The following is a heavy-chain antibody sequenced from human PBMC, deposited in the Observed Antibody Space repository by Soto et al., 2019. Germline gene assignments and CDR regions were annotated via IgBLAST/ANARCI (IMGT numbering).Heavy chain of an antibody. D-gene: IGHD3-3*01. CDR1: GGTFSSYA. V-gene: IGHV1-69*01. J-gene: IGHJ6*02. CDR2: IIPIFGTA. CDR3: ARDITIFGVVIIGYYYGMYV. Sequence: QVQLVQSGAEVKKPGSSVKVSCKASGGTFSSYAISWVRQAPGQGLEWMGGIIPIFGTANYAQKFQGRVTITADDSTSTAYMELSSMRSEDTAVYYCARDITIFGVVIIGYYYGMYVWGQGTTVTVSS.